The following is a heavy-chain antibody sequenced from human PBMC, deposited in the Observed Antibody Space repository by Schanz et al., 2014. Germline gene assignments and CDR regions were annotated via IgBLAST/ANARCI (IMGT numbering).Heavy chain of an antibody. Sequence: EVQVVESGGGLVRPWGSLRLSCSGFTVSAYSANWVRQAPGKGLEWVSSISSSGGHIYYADSVKGRFIISRDSSKNTLFLQMNSLRAEDTAVYFCARDGGRDGYNLAFDVWGQGTLVTVSS. CDR3: ARDGGRDGYNLAFDV. V-gene: IGHV3-21*02. D-gene: IGHD5-12*01. J-gene: IGHJ3*01. CDR2: ISSSGGHI. CDR1: GFTVSAYS.